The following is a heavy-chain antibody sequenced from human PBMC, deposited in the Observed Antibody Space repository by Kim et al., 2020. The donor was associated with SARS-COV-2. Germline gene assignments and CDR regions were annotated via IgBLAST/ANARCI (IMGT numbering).Heavy chain of an antibody. V-gene: IGHV1-69*04. CDR2: IIPILGMG. J-gene: IGHJ4*02. Sequence: SVKVSCKASGGTFSSYAINWVRQAPGQGLEWMGRIIPILGMGNYAQRFQGRVTITADTSTRTAYMELSSLRSEDTAVYYCARLGGDGYRPDYWGQGTLVTVSS. D-gene: IGHD2-21*01. CDR3: ARLGGDGYRPDY. CDR1: GGTFSSYA.